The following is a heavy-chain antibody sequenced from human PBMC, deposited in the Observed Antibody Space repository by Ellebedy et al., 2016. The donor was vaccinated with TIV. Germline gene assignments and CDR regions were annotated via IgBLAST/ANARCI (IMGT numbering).Heavy chain of an antibody. CDR1: GYTFTGYY. Sequence: ASVKVSCKASGYTFTGYYMHWVRQAPGQGLEWMGWINPYSGGTNYAQKFQGWVTMTRDTSISPAYMELSRLGSDDTAVYYCARANYYGSGTYWQDYWGQGTLVTVSS. CDR2: INPYSGGT. V-gene: IGHV1-2*04. J-gene: IGHJ4*02. D-gene: IGHD3-10*01. CDR3: ARANYYGSGTYWQDY.